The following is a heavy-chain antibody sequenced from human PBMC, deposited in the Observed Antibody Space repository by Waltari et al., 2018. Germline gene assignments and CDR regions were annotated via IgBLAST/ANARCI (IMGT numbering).Heavy chain of an antibody. CDR2: ISYNERNI. D-gene: IGHD3-22*01. J-gene: IGHJ6*02. CDR3: ARDYCDRTNCHGMDV. Sequence: QVQLVESGGGVVQPGRSLRLSCAASDFTFSSYALHWVRQAPGKGLEWVAVISYNERNIYYVDSVKGRFTISRDNSKKMLYLQMNSLRDEDTAVYYCARDYCDRTNCHGMDVWGQGTTVTVSS. V-gene: IGHV3-30*04. CDR1: DFTFSSYA.